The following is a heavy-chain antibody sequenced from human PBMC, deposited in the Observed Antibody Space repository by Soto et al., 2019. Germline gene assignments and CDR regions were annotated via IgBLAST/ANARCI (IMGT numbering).Heavy chain of an antibody. D-gene: IGHD1-1*01. CDR3: ARVRQGCSANNCYFDP. CDR1: GGSVRAPDW. V-gene: IGHV4-4*02. J-gene: IGHJ5*01. CDR2: VHISGHS. Sequence: SETLSLTCTLSGGSVRAPDWWNWVRQSPDKGLEWIAEVHISGHSNYNPSLRSRVSVSIDSSKNQFYLNLNSVTAADTAVYYCARVRQGCSANNCYFDPWGQGTQVTASS.